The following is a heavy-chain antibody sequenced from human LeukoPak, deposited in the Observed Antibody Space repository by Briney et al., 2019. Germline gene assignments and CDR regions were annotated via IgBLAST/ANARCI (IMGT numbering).Heavy chain of an antibody. CDR2: ISHSGST. J-gene: IGHJ4*02. D-gene: IGHD3-10*01. CDR1: GGSFSGYY. CDR3: ARCFSAEPFGGFDY. V-gene: IGHV4-34*01. Sequence: SETLSLTCAVYGGSFSGYYWSWIRQPPGKGLEWIGEISHSGSTNYNPSLKSRVTISVDTSKNQFSLKLSSVTAADTAVYYCARCFSAEPFGGFDYWGQGTLVTVSS.